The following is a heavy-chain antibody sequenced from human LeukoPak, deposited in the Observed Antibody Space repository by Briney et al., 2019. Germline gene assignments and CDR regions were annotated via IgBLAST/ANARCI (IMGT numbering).Heavy chain of an antibody. CDR3: VRGLGTDPNAFDI. CDR1: AASINNNSFY. D-gene: IGHD1-14*01. J-gene: IGHJ3*02. V-gene: IGHV4-61*02. CDR2: VYADGAT. Sequence: PSQTLSLTCTVSAASINNNSFYWSWIRQSAGKGLEWIGRVYADGATNYNPSLKSRATISVDTSNNQFSLKLASVTAADTAVYYCVRGLGTDPNAFDIWGQGTMVTVSS.